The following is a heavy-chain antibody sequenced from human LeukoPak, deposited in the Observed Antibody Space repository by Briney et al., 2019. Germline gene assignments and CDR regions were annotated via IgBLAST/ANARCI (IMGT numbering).Heavy chain of an antibody. CDR1: GFTFSSYS. D-gene: IGHD3-22*01. J-gene: IGHJ3*02. Sequence: GGSLRLSCAASGFTFSSYSMNWVRQAPGKGLEWVSSISSSSSYIYYADSVKGRFTISRDNAKNSLYLQMNSLRAEDTAVYYCAREGGGNYYDSSGYFDIWGQGTMVTVSS. CDR3: AREGGGNYYDSSGYFDI. V-gene: IGHV3-21*01. CDR2: ISSSSSYI.